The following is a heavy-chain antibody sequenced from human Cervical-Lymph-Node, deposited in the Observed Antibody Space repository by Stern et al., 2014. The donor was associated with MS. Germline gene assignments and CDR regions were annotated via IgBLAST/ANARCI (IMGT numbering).Heavy chain of an antibody. J-gene: IGHJ4*02. Sequence: QVTLKESGPALVKPTETLTLTCDFSGFSLNTGTMSVAWIRQAPGKALEWIAVIDWDHDKFYSTSLKTRLTLSKDPSKNQVVLTMTKVSPVDTATYYCARMRGANPHYFDHWGQGILVVVSS. D-gene: IGHD2-8*01. CDR2: IDWDHDK. V-gene: IGHV2-70*04. CDR3: ARMRGANPHYFDH. CDR1: GFSLNTGTMS.